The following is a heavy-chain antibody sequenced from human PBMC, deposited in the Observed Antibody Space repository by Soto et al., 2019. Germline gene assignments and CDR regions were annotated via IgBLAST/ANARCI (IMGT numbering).Heavy chain of an antibody. CDR3: AKDGYYDSSGQYYYYGMDV. CDR2: ISGSGGST. CDR1: GFTFSSYA. J-gene: IGHJ6*02. V-gene: IGHV3-23*01. D-gene: IGHD3-22*01. Sequence: GGSLRLSCSASGFTFSSYAMSWVRQAPGKGLEWVSAISGSGGSTYYADSVEGRFTISRDNSKNTLYLQMNSLRAEDTAVYYCAKDGYYDSSGQYYYYGMDVWGQGTTVTVSS.